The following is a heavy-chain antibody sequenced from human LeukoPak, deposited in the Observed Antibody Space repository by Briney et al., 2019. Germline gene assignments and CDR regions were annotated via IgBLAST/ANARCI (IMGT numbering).Heavy chain of an antibody. CDR2: IYYSGST. V-gene: IGHV4-39*01. CDR1: GGSISSSSYY. CDR3: ASFYCSGGSCYQYYYYYYMDV. J-gene: IGHJ6*03. Sequence: PSETLSLTCTVSGGSISSSSYYWGWLRQPPGKGLEWIGIIYYSGSTYSNPSLKSRVTISVDTSKNQFSLKLSSVTAADTAVYYCASFYCSGGSCYQYYYYYYMDVWGKGTTVTISS. D-gene: IGHD2-15*01.